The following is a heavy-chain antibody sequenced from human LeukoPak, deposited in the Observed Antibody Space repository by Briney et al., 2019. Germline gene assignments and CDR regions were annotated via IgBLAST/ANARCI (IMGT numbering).Heavy chain of an antibody. CDR3: ARDRGALPLTTFFDY. CDR1: GYTFSMYG. CDR2: ISAYNGNT. J-gene: IGHJ4*02. Sequence: WASVKVSCKASGYTFSMYGVSWVRQAPGQGLEWMGWISAYNGNTNHVQRLQGRVTMATDTSTSTAYMELRSLRSDDTAVYYCARDRGALPLTTFFDYWGQGTLVTVSS. V-gene: IGHV1-18*04. D-gene: IGHD3-16*01.